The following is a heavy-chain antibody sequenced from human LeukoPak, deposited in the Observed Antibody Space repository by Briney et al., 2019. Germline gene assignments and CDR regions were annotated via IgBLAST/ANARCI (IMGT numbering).Heavy chain of an antibody. CDR3: VVVVVAAYYFDY. D-gene: IGHD2-15*01. CDR1: GYTFTSYY. V-gene: IGHV1-46*01. CDR2: INPSGGST. J-gene: IGHJ4*02. Sequence: ASVKVSCKASGYTFTSYYMHWVRQAPGQGLEWMGIINPSGGSTSYAQKFQGRVTMTRDMSTSTVYMELSSLRSEDTAVYYCVVVVVAAYYFDYWGQGTLVTVSS.